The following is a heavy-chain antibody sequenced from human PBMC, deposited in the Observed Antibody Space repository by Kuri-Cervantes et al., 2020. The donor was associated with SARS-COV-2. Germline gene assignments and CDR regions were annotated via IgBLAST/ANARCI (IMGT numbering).Heavy chain of an antibody. J-gene: IGHJ6*02. CDR3: ARARRLPSAMDV. Sequence: ASVKVSCKASGYTFTSYDINWVRQATGQGLEWMGWISAYNGNTNYAQKLQGRVTMTTDTSTSTAYMELRSLRSDDTAVYYCARARRLPSAMDVWGQGTTVTVSS. CDR2: ISAYNGNT. D-gene: IGHD5-18*01. CDR1: GYTFTSYD. V-gene: IGHV1-18*01.